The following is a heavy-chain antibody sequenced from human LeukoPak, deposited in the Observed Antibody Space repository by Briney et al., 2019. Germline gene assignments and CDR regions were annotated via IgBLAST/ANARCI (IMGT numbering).Heavy chain of an antibody. CDR1: GFTFSSSA. D-gene: IGHD3-10*01. CDR3: AKSQYYYGSGRRLFDY. J-gene: IGHJ4*02. CDR2: LSGSGGST. Sequence: SGGSLRLSCAASGFTFSSSAMTWVRQAPEKGLEWVSTLSGSGGSTYYADSVKGRFTISRDNSKNTLYLQMNSLRAEDTAVYYCAKSQYYYGSGRRLFDYWGQGTLVTVSS. V-gene: IGHV3-23*01.